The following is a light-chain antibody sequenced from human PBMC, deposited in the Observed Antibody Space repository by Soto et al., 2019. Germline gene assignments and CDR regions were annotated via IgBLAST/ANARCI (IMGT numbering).Light chain of an antibody. J-gene: IGLJ1*01. Sequence: QSALTQPPSVSGAPGHRFTISCTGSSSNIGAGYDVHWYQQLPGTAPKLLIYGNSNRPSGVPDRFSGSKSGTSASLAITGLQAEDEADYYCQSYDSSLSGYVFGTGTKVT. CDR1: SSNIGAGYD. CDR2: GNS. V-gene: IGLV1-40*01. CDR3: QSYDSSLSGYV.